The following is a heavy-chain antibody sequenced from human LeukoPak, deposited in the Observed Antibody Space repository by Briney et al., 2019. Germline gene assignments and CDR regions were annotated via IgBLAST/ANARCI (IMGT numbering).Heavy chain of an antibody. Sequence: GRSLRLSCAASGYTFSGYAIHWVRQAPGQRFEWMGWINAGNGHTKYSQNFQGRVTITRDSSANIAYMDVSSLTSEDTAVYYCARGIWSATRVDYYLDNWGRGTLVTVSS. J-gene: IGHJ4*02. CDR3: ARGIWSATRVDYYLDN. V-gene: IGHV1-3*01. CDR1: GYTFSGYA. D-gene: IGHD5-24*01. CDR2: INAGNGHT.